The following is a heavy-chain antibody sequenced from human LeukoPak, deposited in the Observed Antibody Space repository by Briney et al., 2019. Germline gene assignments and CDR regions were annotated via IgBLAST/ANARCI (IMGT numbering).Heavy chain of an antibody. Sequence: GGSLRLSCAASGFTVSSNYVSWVRQAPGKGLEWVSVIYSGGSTYYADSVKGRFTISRDNSKNTLYLQMNSLRAEDTAVYYCARDDGSSWYKFEYWGQGTLVTVSS. V-gene: IGHV3-66*01. CDR2: IYSGGST. J-gene: IGHJ4*02. CDR3: ARDDGSSWYKFEY. D-gene: IGHD6-13*01. CDR1: GFTVSSNY.